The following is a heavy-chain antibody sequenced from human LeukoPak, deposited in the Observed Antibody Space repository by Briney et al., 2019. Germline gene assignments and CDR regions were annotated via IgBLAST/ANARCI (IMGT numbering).Heavy chain of an antibody. J-gene: IGHJ4*02. Sequence: SETLSLTCIVSGGSITSGSYYWNWIRQPAGKGLEWIGRIYISDSTNYNPSLKSRVTISVDTSKNQFSPNLSSVTAADTAVYYCARGRLGDSFDYWGQGILVTVSS. CDR1: GGSITSGSYY. CDR3: ARGRLGDSFDY. D-gene: IGHD3-16*01. CDR2: IYISDST. V-gene: IGHV4-61*02.